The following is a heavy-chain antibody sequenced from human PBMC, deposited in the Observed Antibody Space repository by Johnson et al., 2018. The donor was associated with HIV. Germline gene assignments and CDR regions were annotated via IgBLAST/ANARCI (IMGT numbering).Heavy chain of an antibody. D-gene: IGHD3-22*01. Sequence: VQLVESGGGLVQPGGSLRLSCAASGFTVSSNYMSWVRQAPGKGLEWVSVIYSGGSPYYADSVKGRFTISRDNSKNTLYLQMNSLRAEDTAVYYCAREGYYDSSGYYGAFDMWGQGTMVTVSS. J-gene: IGHJ3*02. CDR2: IYSGGSP. CDR1: GFTVSSNY. CDR3: AREGYYDSSGYYGAFDM. V-gene: IGHV3-66*02.